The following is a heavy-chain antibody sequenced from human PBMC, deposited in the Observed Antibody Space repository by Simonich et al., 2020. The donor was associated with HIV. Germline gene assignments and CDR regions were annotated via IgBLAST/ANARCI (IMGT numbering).Heavy chain of an antibody. CDR2: VIHRGGR. V-gene: IGHV4-34*02. CDR3: TRGNQRANWGYPPRHWFDT. CDR1: GGSFSGYY. J-gene: IGHJ5*02. D-gene: IGHD7-27*01. Sequence: QVQLQQWGAGLLKPSETLSLTCAVYGGSFSGYYWSWIRQPPGKGLEWMGEVIHRGGRDHNPPIRSQLTMSLDTSKGQFSLKRTSVPAADTALYFGTRGNQRANWGYPPRHWFDTWGRGTLVSVSS.